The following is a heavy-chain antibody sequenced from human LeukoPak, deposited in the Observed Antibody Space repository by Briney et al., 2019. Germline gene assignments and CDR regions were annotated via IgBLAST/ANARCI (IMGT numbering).Heavy chain of an antibody. CDR2: IYYSGST. Sequence: SETLSLTCTVSGGSISSYYWSWIRQPPGKGLEWIGYIYYSGSTNYNPSLKSRVTISVDTSKNQFSLKLSSVTAADTAVYYCARDQLVDAFDIWGQGTMVTVSS. V-gene: IGHV4-59*01. CDR1: GGSISSYY. D-gene: IGHD6-6*01. CDR3: ARDQLVDAFDI. J-gene: IGHJ3*02.